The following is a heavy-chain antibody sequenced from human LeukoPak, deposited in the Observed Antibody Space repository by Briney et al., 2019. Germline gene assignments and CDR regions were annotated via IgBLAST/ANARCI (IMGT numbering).Heavy chain of an antibody. J-gene: IGHJ4*02. CDR2: ISGSGGST. CDR3: AKETKLYYYDSSGYSDY. D-gene: IGHD3-22*01. CDR1: GFTFSSYA. Sequence: GGSLRLSCAASGFTFSSYAMSWVGQAPGKGLEWVSAISGSGGSTYYADSVKGRFTISRDNSKNTLYLQMNSLRAEDTAVYYCAKETKLYYYDSSGYSDYWGQGTLVTVSS. V-gene: IGHV3-23*01.